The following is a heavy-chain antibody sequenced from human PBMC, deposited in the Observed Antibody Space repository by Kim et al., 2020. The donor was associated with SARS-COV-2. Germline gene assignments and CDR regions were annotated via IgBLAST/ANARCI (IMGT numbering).Heavy chain of an antibody. D-gene: IGHD2-15*01. CDR2: INHSGST. J-gene: IGHJ6*02. Sequence: SETLSLTCAVYGGSFSGYYWSWIRQPPGKGLEWIGEINHSGSTNYNPSLKSRVTISVDTSKNQFSLKLSSVTAADTAVYYCARVTVVAATRWAGYYYGMDVWGQGTTVTVSS. V-gene: IGHV4-34*01. CDR3: ARVTVVAATRWAGYYYGMDV. CDR1: GGSFSGYY.